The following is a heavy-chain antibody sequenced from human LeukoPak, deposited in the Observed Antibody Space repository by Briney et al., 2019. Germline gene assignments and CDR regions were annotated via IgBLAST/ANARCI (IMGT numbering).Heavy chain of an antibody. CDR1: GYTFTSYG. D-gene: IGHD5-12*01. CDR3: ARDVENRYSGYDSILDY. V-gene: IGHV1-18*01. CDR2: ISAYNGNT. J-gene: IGHJ4*02. Sequence: REASVKVSCKASGYTFTSYGISWVRQAPGQGLEWMGWISAYNGNTNYAQKFQGWVTMTRDTSISTAYMELSRLRSDDTAVYYCARDVENRYSGYDSILDYWGQGTLVTVSS.